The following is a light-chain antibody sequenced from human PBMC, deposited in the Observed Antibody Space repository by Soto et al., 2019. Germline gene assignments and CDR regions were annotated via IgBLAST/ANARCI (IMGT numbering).Light chain of an antibody. Sequence: DIQMTQSPSSLSASVGDRVTITCRASQSISTYLNWYQQKSGKAPELLIYAASRLPSGVPSRFSGSGSETDFILTISSLQPEDFATYYCQQTFIGRTFGQGTTLEI. CDR1: QSISTY. CDR3: QQTFIGRT. V-gene: IGKV1-39*01. J-gene: IGKJ2*01. CDR2: AAS.